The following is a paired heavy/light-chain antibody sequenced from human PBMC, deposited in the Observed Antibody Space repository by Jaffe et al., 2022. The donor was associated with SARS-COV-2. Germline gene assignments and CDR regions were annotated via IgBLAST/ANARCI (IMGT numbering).Heavy chain of an antibody. V-gene: IGHV1-3*04. D-gene: IGHD1-1*01. J-gene: IGHJ4*02. CDR2: INSGNGRT. CDR1: GYTLISYD. Sequence: QVQLVQSGAEVKKPGASVKVSCKASGYTLISYDLHWVRQAPGQGLEWLGWINSGNGRTGYSQMFQGRVTITRDTSASTAYMELNSLRSEDTAVYYCTRQRGGNLYWGQGTLVTVSS. CDR3: TRQRGGNLY.
Light chain of an antibody. J-gene: IGLJ3*02. CDR2: DAS. CDR3: LLSYSGAWV. V-gene: IGLV7-46*01. Sequence: QAVVTQEPSLTVSPGGTVTLTCGSSTGAVTSGHYPYWFQQKPGQAPRTLVYDASSRHPWTPARFSGSLLGGKAALTLSGAQPEDEAVYYCLLSYSGAWVFGGGTKLTVL. CDR1: TGAVTSGHY.